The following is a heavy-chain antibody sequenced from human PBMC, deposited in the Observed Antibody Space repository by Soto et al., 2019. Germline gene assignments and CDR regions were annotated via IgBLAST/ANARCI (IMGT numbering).Heavy chain of an antibody. Sequence: QVQLVESGGGVVQPGRSLRLSCAASGFTFSSYGMHWVRQAPGKGLEWVAGIWYDGSNKYYADSVKGRFTISRDNSKNTLYLVMNSLRAEETAVYYCAIVVLGGGDWECYFDLWGRGTLVTVSS. CDR3: AIVVLGGGDWECYFDL. CDR1: GFTFSSYG. CDR2: IWYDGSNK. V-gene: IGHV3-33*08. J-gene: IGHJ2*01. D-gene: IGHD2-21*02.